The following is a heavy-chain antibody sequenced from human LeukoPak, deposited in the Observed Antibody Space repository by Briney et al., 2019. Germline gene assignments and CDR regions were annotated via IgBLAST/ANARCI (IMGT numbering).Heavy chain of an antibody. CDR3: ARGRYCSGGSCLGAKWFDP. CDR1: GGSFSGYY. Sequence: SETLSLTCAVYGGSFSGYYWSWIRQPPGKGLEWIGEINHSGSTNYNPSLKSRVTISVDTSKNQFSLKLSSVTAADTAVYYCARGRYCSGGSCLGAKWFDPWGQGTLVTVSS. D-gene: IGHD2-15*01. V-gene: IGHV4-34*01. CDR2: INHSGST. J-gene: IGHJ5*02.